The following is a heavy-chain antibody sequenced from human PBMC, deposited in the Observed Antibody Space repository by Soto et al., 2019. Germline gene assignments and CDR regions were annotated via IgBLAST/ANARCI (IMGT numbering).Heavy chain of an antibody. CDR2: IYPRDSDT. J-gene: IGHJ3*02. CDR1: GYSFTTYG. CDR3: ARHYGQHDAFDI. Sequence: PGDPLKISCKVSGYSFTTYGIAWVRRMPGKGLEWMGIIYPRDSDTKYSPSFQGLVTISADKSITTAYLQWNSLKASDTAMYYCARHYGQHDAFDIWGQGTMVTVSS. D-gene: IGHD2-2*01. V-gene: IGHV5-51*01.